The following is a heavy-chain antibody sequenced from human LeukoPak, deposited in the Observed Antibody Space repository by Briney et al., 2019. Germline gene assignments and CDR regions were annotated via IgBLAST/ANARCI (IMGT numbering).Heavy chain of an antibody. CDR3: ARGAMVRGVIDIQN. CDR2: IIPIFGTA. V-gene: IGHV1-69*13. Sequence: EASVKVSCKASGGTFSSYAISWVRQAPGQGLEWMGGIIPIFGTANYAQKFQGRVTITADESTSIAYMELSSLRSEDTAVYYCARGAMVRGVIDIQNWGQGTLVTVSS. J-gene: IGHJ4*02. CDR1: GGTFSSYA. D-gene: IGHD3-10*01.